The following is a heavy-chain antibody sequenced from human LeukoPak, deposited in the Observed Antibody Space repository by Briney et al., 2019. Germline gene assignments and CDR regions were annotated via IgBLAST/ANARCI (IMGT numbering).Heavy chain of an antibody. CDR2: IYYSGST. CDR3: ARTTEAHSWRTRYYDYYMDV. CDR1: GGSISSSSYY. V-gene: IGHV4-39*07. J-gene: IGHJ6*03. D-gene: IGHD6-13*01. Sequence: PSETLSLTCTVSGGSISSSSYYWGWIRQPPGKGLEWIGNIYYSGSTYYNPSLKSRVTISVDTSKNQFSLKLSSVTAADTAVYYCARTTEAHSWRTRYYDYYMDVWGKGTTVTVSS.